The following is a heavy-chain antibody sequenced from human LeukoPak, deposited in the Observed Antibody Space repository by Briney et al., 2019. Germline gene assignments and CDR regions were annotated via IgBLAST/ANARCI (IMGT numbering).Heavy chain of an antibody. CDR1: GGSINTPNYY. CDR2: IFYSGGT. V-gene: IGHV4-39*07. CDR3: AKSNGYGLVDI. J-gene: IGHJ3*02. D-gene: IGHD3-10*01. Sequence: SETLSLTCTVSGGSINTPNYYWGWIHQTPGKGLEWIGNIFYSGGTYYNPSLTSRVTISLDPSRNQYSLKLHSVTAANTALYYSAKSNGYGLVDIWGRGTMATVSS.